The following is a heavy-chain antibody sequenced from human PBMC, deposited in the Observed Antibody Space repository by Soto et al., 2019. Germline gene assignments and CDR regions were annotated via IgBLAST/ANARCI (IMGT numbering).Heavy chain of an antibody. D-gene: IGHD6-13*01. CDR2: IIPIINIV. Sequence: QVHLVQSGAEVKKPGSSVKVSCKASGGTFITSTISWVRQAPGQGPEWMGRIIPIINIVNNAQKFQGRVTITADKSTSIAYMELSSLRSDDTAVYYCAREGGSSWPNWFDPWGQGTLVTVSS. J-gene: IGHJ5*02. CDR3: AREGGSSWPNWFDP. CDR1: GGTFITST. V-gene: IGHV1-69*02.